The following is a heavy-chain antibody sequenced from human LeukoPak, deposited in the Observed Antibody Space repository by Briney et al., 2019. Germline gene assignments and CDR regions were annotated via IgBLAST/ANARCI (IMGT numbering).Heavy chain of an antibody. J-gene: IGHJ4*02. D-gene: IGHD1-1*01. CDR3: ASHANVWLLGN. CDR2: IQSKTDSGTT. CDR1: GFTFSNAW. V-gene: IGHV3-15*01. Sequence: GGSLRLSCAASGFTFSNAWMSWVRQAPGKGLEWVGRIQSKTDSGTTDYAAPVKGRFTISRDDSKNTLYLQMNSLKTDDTAVYYCASHANVWLLGNWGQGTLVTVSS.